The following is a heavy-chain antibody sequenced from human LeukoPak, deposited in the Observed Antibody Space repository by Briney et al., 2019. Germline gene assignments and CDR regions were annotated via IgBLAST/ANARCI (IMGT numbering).Heavy chain of an antibody. D-gene: IGHD3-3*01. V-gene: IGHV4-59*01. Sequence: PSETLSLTCTVSGGSISSYYWSWIRQPPGKGLEWIGYIYYSGSTNYNPSLKSRVTISVDTSKNQFSLKLSSVTAADTAVYYCARAHYDFWSGYYKGNAFDIWGQGTMVTVSS. CDR2: IYYSGST. CDR1: GGSISSYY. CDR3: ARAHYDFWSGYYKGNAFDI. J-gene: IGHJ3*02.